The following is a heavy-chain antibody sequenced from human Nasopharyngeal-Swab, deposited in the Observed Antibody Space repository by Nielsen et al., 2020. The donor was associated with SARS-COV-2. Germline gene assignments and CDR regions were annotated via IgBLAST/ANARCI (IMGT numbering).Heavy chain of an antibody. CDR2: ISPYNGKT. Sequence: ASVKVSCKASDYTFTNYGINWVRQAPGQGLEWMGWISPYNGKTNYAQKFQGRVTLTKDTSTTSAYMELRSLRSDDTAVYYCASMGTTVTPGSDYWGQGTLVTVSS. J-gene: IGHJ4*02. CDR3: ASMGTTVTPGSDY. V-gene: IGHV1-18*04. CDR1: DYTFTNYG. D-gene: IGHD4-17*01.